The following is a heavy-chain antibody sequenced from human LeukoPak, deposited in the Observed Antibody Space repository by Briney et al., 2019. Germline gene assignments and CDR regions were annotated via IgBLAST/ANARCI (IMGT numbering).Heavy chain of an antibody. CDR3: AIQETSGSYWVGYFDY. CDR2: TYHSGST. V-gene: IGHV4-38-2*02. CDR1: GYSISSGYY. J-gene: IGHJ4*02. Sequence: PSETLSLTCTVSGYSISSGYYWGWIRQPPGKGLEWIGSTYHSGSTYYNPSLKSRVTISVDTSKNQFSLKLSSVTAADTAVYYCAIQETSGSYWVGYFDYWGQGTLVTVSS. D-gene: IGHD1-26*01.